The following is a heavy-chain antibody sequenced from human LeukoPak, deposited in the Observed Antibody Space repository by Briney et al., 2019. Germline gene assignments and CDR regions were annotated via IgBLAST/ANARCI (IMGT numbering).Heavy chain of an antibody. CDR3: ARVTDPRYNWFDP. CDR1: GASISSYY. CDR2: IHTSGST. D-gene: IGHD2-21*02. J-gene: IGHJ5*02. Sequence: SSETLSLTSTVSGASISSYYWTWIRQPAGKGPEWIGRIHTSGSTNYNPSLKSRVNMSVDTSKNQFSLKLSSVTAADTAVYYCARVTDPRYNWFDPWGQGTLVTVSS. V-gene: IGHV4-4*07.